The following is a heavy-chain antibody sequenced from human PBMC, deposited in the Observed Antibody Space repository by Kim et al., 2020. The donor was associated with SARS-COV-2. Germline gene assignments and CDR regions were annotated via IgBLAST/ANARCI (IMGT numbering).Heavy chain of an antibody. CDR3: ARRYCSGETCYFGGEAFDI. V-gene: IGHV5-51*01. Sequence: GESLKISCKGSGYSFGAYYIGWVRQMPGKGLEWMGIIYPGDSKIKYSPPFEGQVTISVDKSISSAYLQWRSLRASDTAMYYCARRYCSGETCYFGGEAFDIWGQGTMVTVS. D-gene: IGHD2-15*01. CDR2: IYPGDSKI. CDR1: GYSFGAYY. J-gene: IGHJ3*02.